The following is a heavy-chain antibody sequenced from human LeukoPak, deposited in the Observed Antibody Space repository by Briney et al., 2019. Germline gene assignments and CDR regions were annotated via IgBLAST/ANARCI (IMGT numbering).Heavy chain of an antibody. V-gene: IGHV3-23*01. D-gene: IGHD2-2*02. CDR3: ARGAYCTTTACYTIPDF. CDR1: GFTFSNYA. Sequence: GGSLRLSCAASGFTFSNYAMNWVRQAPGKGLEWVSSIGGSGGTTYYADSVKGRFTISRDNSKNTLYLQMNSLRAEDTAVYYCARGAYCTTTACYTIPDFWGQGTLVTAAS. J-gene: IGHJ4*02. CDR2: IGGSGGTT.